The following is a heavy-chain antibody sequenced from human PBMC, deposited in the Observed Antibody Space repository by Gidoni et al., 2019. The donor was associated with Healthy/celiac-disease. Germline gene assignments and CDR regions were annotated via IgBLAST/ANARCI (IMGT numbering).Heavy chain of an antibody. J-gene: IGHJ4*02. CDR3: ARGTSCGGDCYYFDY. CDR1: GGSISSGGYY. Sequence: QVQLQESGRGLVKPSQTLSLTCTVSGGSISSGGYYWSWIRQHPGKGLEWIGYIYYSGSTYYNPSLKSRVTISVDTSKNQFSLKLSSVTAADTAVYYCARGTSCGGDCYYFDYWGQGTLVTVSS. CDR2: IYYSGST. D-gene: IGHD2-21*02. V-gene: IGHV4-31*03.